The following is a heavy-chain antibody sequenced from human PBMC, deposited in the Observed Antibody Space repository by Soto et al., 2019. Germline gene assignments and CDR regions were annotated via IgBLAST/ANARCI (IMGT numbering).Heavy chain of an antibody. V-gene: IGHV1-46*01. J-gene: IGHJ4*02. CDR2: INPSGGYT. CDR3: AKGGRQWLVTSDFNY. D-gene: IGHD6-19*01. Sequence: ASVKVSCKASGYTFTSYYMNWVRQAPGQGLEWLGIINPSGGYTTYAQRFLGRVTMTSDTSKNTVSLEMTSLRAEDTAVYYCAKGGRQWLVTSDFNYWGQGALVTVS. CDR1: GYTFTSYY.